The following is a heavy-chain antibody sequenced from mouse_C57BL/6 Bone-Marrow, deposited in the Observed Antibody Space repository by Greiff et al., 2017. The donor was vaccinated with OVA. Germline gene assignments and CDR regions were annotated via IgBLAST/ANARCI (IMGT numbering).Heavy chain of an antibody. CDR1: GFTFSDFY. Sequence: EVQGVESGGGLVQSGRSLRLSCATSGFTFSDFYMEWVRQAPGKGLEWIAASRNKANDYTTEYSASVKGRFIVSRDTSQSILYLQMNALRAEDTAIYYCARDPIYYDYDVAMDYWGQGTSVTVSS. J-gene: IGHJ4*01. CDR3: ARDPIYYDYDVAMDY. V-gene: IGHV7-1*01. CDR2: SRNKANDYTT. D-gene: IGHD2-4*01.